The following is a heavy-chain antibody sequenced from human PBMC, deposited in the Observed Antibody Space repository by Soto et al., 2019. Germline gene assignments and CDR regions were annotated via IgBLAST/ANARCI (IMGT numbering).Heavy chain of an antibody. D-gene: IGHD6-19*01. CDR1: GYSFTNYG. CDR2: ISGFNGNT. J-gene: IGHJ6*03. V-gene: IGHV1-18*01. Sequence: QDQLVQSGAEVKKPGASVTVSCKASGYSFTNYGITWVRQAPGQGLEWMGWISGFNGNTHYAQKLQGRVTMTTDAPPRKAIMERGGRGPAARPVYSCAGIRGLAPPVAGNTHYYYYMDVWGKGTTVTVSS. CDR3: AGIRGLAPPVAGNTHYYYYMDV.